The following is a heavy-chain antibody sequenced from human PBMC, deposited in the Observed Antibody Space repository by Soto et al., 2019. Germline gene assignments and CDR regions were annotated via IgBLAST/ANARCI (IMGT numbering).Heavy chain of an antibody. V-gene: IGHV4-59*01. CDR1: GGSISSYY. D-gene: IGHD2-15*01. CDR2: IYYSGST. J-gene: IGHJ6*02. Sequence: PSETLSLTCTVSGGSISSYYWSWIRQPPGKGLEWIGYIYYSGSTNYNPSLKGRVTISVDTSKNQFSLKLSSVTAADTAVYYCARAGCSGGSCYGYYGMDVWGQGTTVTVSS. CDR3: ARAGCSGGSCYGYYGMDV.